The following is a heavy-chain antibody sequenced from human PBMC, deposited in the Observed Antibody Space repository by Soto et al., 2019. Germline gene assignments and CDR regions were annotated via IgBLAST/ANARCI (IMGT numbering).Heavy chain of an antibody. CDR2: VSGCGGST. CDR3: AKDRTYGNYLPSYFDY. CDR1: GFTFSSYA. Sequence: GGSLRLSCAASGFTFSSYAMSWVRQAPGKGLEWVSAVSGCGGSTHYADSVKGRFTISGDDSKNTLYLEMNSLRAEDTAVYYGAKDRTYGNYLPSYFDYWGQGTLVTVSS. D-gene: IGHD4-17*01. J-gene: IGHJ4*02. V-gene: IGHV3-23*01.